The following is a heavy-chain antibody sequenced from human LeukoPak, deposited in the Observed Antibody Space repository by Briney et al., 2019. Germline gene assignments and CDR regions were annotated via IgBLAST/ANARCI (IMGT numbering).Heavy chain of an antibody. CDR1: GITFINAW. Sequence: GGSLRLSCAASGITFINAWMTWVRQAPGKGLECIGRIKSKTDGGATVYAAPVKGRFTISRDESKNTVYLQMNNLKIEDTAVYFCTHTLRGVPGDWGQGTLVTVSS. J-gene: IGHJ4*02. D-gene: IGHD3-10*01. V-gene: IGHV3-15*01. CDR3: THTLRGVPGD. CDR2: IKSKTDGGAT.